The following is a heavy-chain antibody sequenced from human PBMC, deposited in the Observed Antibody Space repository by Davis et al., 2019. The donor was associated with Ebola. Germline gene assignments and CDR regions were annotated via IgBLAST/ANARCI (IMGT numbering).Heavy chain of an antibody. D-gene: IGHD6-6*01. CDR1: GFTFSSYA. CDR3: ARDPGSSSFDY. J-gene: IGHJ4*02. V-gene: IGHV3-30-3*01. Sequence: GESLKISCAASGFTFSSYAMTWVRQAPGKGLEWLAVISYDGSNEYYAVSVKGRFIVSRDNSKNTLSLQMNSLRGEDTAVYYCARDPGSSSFDYWGQGSLVTVSS. CDR2: ISYDGSNE.